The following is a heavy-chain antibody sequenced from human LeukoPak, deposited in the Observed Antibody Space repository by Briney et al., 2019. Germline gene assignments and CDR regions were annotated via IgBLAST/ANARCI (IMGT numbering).Heavy chain of an antibody. CDR1: GYTFTSYG. CDR3: ARGYDFWTLGALDI. CDR2: ISAYNGNT. Sequence: AASVKVSCKASGYTFTSYGISWVRQAPGQGLEWMGWISAYNGNTNYAQKLQGRVTMTTDTSTSTAYMELRSLRSDDTAVYYCARGYDFWTLGALDIWGQGTMVTVSS. J-gene: IGHJ3*02. D-gene: IGHD3-3*01. V-gene: IGHV1-18*01.